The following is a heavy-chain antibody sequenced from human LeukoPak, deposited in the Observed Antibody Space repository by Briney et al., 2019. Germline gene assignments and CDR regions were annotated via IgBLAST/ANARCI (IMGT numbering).Heavy chain of an antibody. CDR1: GLTYSNND. V-gene: IGHV3-23*01. D-gene: IGHD3-22*01. Sequence: GGSLRLSCAASGLTYSNNDMRWVRQAPGKGLEWVSGTSDGGGTTYYADSVKGRFTISRDNSKNTLYLQMNSLRAEDTAVYYCAREGGYYYDSSGYYYPNYFDYWGQGTLVTVSS. CDR2: TSDGGGTT. J-gene: IGHJ4*02. CDR3: AREGGYYYDSSGYYYPNYFDY.